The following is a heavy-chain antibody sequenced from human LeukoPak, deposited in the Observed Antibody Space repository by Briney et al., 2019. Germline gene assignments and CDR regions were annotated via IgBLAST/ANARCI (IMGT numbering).Heavy chain of an antibody. Sequence: GGSLRLSCDASGFTFTSYYMNWVRQAPGRGLEWVLSIGSSSTHIYYADSVKGRFTISRDNAKNSLYLQMNSLRAEDTAVYYCARGVSYRVVVTATDFDYWGQGTLVTVSS. V-gene: IGHV3-21*01. D-gene: IGHD2-21*02. J-gene: IGHJ4*02. CDR2: IGSSSTHI. CDR1: GFTFTSYY. CDR3: ARGVSYRVVVTATDFDY.